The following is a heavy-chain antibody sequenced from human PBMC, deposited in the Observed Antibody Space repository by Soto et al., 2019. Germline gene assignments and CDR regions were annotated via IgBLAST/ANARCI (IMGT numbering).Heavy chain of an antibody. J-gene: IGHJ3*02. Sequence: EVQLVESGGGLVQPGGSLRLSCAASGFTLSVYWINWVRQAPGKGLEWVANINQDGSESNYVDSVKGRFTISRDNAKKSLYLQMTILGAAATAVYYCLIPTSAFGICGQGTLVTVFS. D-gene: IGHD2-2*02. CDR3: LIPTSAFGI. V-gene: IGHV3-7*01. CDR2: INQDGSES. CDR1: GFTLSVYW.